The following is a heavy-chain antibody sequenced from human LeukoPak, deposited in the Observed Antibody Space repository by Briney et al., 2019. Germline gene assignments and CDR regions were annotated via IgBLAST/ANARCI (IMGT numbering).Heavy chain of an antibody. D-gene: IGHD5-24*01. Sequence: GGSLRLSCVTSGKTFRSDGMSWVRQAPGKGLEWVSSISSSSSYIYYADSVKGRFTISRDNAKNSLYLQMNSLRAEDAAVYYCARDKSSSVATIPGYWGQGTLVTVSS. J-gene: IGHJ4*02. V-gene: IGHV3-21*01. CDR1: GKTFRSDG. CDR3: ARDKSSSVATIPGY. CDR2: ISSSSSYI.